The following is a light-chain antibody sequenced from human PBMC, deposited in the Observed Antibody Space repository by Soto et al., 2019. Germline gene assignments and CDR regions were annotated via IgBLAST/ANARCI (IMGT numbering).Light chain of an antibody. CDR1: SSDVGDYNY. CDR3: SSYAGTNNPYV. Sequence: QAVVTQPPSASGSPGQSVTISCTGTSSDVGDYNYVSWYQHHPGKAPKLMIYEVTKRPSGVPDRFSGSKSGNTASLTVSGLQAEDEADYYCSSYAGTNNPYVFGTGTQLTVL. J-gene: IGLJ1*01. V-gene: IGLV2-8*01. CDR2: EVT.